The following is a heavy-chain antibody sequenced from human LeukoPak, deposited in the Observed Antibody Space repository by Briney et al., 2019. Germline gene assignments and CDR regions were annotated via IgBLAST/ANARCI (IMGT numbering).Heavy chain of an antibody. D-gene: IGHD6-19*01. CDR3: PGGSGWYSPDY. Sequence: GGSLRLSCAASGFTFSDSAMNWVRQASWKGLELVGHIRGKTNSYATAYAASVRGRFTISRDDSKNTAYLQMNSLKTEDTAVYYCPGGSGWYSPDYWGQGTLVTVSS. CDR2: IRGKTNSYAT. CDR1: GFTFSDSA. J-gene: IGHJ4*02. V-gene: IGHV3-73*01.